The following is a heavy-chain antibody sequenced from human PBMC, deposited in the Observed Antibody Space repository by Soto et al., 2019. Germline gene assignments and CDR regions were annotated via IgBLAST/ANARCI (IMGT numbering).Heavy chain of an antibody. Sequence: KSSETLSLTCTVSGGSISSYYWSWIRQPPGKGLEWIGYIYYSGSTNYNPSLKSRVTISVDTSKNQFSLKLSSVTAADTAVYYCARVQLWPPYWEYWGQGTLVTVS. CDR1: GGSISSYY. V-gene: IGHV4-59*01. J-gene: IGHJ4*02. D-gene: IGHD5-18*01. CDR2: IYYSGST. CDR3: ARVQLWPPYWEY.